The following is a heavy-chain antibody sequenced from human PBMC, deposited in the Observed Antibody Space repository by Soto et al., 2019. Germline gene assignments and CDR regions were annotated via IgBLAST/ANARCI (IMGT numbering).Heavy chain of an antibody. CDR2: ISYDGSNK. CDR1: GFTFTSYG. CDR3: ATGSRYYCDSSGYYPH. J-gene: IGHJ4*02. D-gene: IGHD3-22*01. Sequence: GGSLRLSCAASGFTFTSYGMHWVRQAPGKGLEWVAVISYDGSNKYYADSVKGRFTISRDNSKNTPYLQMTSLRAEHPAVNYCATGSRYYCDSSGYYPHWGQGTLVTVSS. V-gene: IGHV3-30*03.